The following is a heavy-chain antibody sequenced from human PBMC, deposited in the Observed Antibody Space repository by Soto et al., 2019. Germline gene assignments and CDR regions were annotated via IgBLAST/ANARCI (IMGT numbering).Heavy chain of an antibody. Sequence: ASVKVSCKASGYTFTSYAMHWVRQAPGQRLEWMGWINAGNGNTKYSQKFQGRVTITRDTSASTAYMELSSLRSEDTAVYYCARGLETYDSSGYTAGFDPWGQGPMVTVS. V-gene: IGHV1-3*01. J-gene: IGHJ5*02. CDR2: INAGNGNT. CDR1: GYTFTSYA. CDR3: ARGLETYDSSGYTAGFDP. D-gene: IGHD3-22*01.